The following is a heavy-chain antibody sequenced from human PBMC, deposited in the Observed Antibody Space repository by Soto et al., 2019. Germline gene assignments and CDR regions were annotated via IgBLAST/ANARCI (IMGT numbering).Heavy chain of an antibody. CDR1: GFTVSSTY. J-gene: IGHJ6*03. D-gene: IGHD2-2*01. V-gene: IGHV3-66*04. CDR3: ARQTTSCVAYYYYYMDV. CDR2: IYSGGST. Sequence: WGSLTLSCAASGFTVSSTYNTWVRQAPGKGLEWVSVIYSGGSTYYADSVKGRFTISRDNSKNTLYLQMNSLRAEDTAVYYCARQTTSCVAYYYYYMDVLVKGTTVT.